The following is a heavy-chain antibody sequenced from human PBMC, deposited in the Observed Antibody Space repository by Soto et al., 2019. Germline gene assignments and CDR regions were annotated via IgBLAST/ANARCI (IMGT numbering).Heavy chain of an antibody. Sequence: VQLVESGGGVVQPGNSLRLSCAASGFTFSSYAMSWVRQAPGKGLEWVSAISGSGGSTYYADSVKGRFTISRDNSKNTLYLQMNSLRAEDTAVYYCAKDKAYYDILTGYSDAFDIWGQGTMVTVSS. CDR2: ISGSGGST. CDR1: GFTFSSYA. J-gene: IGHJ3*02. CDR3: AKDKAYYDILTGYSDAFDI. V-gene: IGHV3-23*04. D-gene: IGHD3-9*01.